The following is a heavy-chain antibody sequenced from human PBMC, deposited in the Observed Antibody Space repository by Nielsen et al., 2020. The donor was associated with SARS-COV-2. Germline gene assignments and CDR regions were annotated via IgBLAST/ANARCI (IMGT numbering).Heavy chain of an antibody. Sequence: GESLKISCAASGFTFSSYGMHWVRQAPGKGLEWVAVISYDGSNKYYADSVKGRFTISRDNSKNTLYLQMNSLRAEDTAVYYCAKDRPVTRFGYFDYWGQGTLVTVSS. CDR2: ISYDGSNK. CDR1: GFTFSSYG. V-gene: IGHV3-30*18. D-gene: IGHD4-17*01. CDR3: AKDRPVTRFGYFDY. J-gene: IGHJ4*02.